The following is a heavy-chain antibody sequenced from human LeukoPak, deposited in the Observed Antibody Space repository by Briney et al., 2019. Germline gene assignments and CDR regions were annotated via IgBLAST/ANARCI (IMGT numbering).Heavy chain of an antibody. D-gene: IGHD5-24*01. V-gene: IGHV3-48*01. CDR2: IGISSGNT. CDR1: GSRFSDYS. Sequence: PGGSLRLSCAASGSRFSDYSMNWVRQAPGKGLEWISYIGISSGNTNYADSVKGRFTISGDKAKNSLYLQMNSLRVEDTAVYYCARDYKYAFDNWGQGTLVTVSS. J-gene: IGHJ4*02. CDR3: ARDYKYAFDN.